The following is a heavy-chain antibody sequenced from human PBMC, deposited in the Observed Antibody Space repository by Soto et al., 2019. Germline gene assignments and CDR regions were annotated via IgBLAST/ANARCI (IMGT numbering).Heavy chain of an antibody. D-gene: IGHD5-12*01. CDR3: AKRKSGYDYVYYYGMDV. Sequence: GGSLRLSCAASGFTFSSYAMHWVRQAPGKGLEWVAVISYDGSNKYYADSVKGRFTISRDNSKNTLYLQMNSLRAEDTAVYYCAKRKSGYDYVYYYGMDVWGQGTTVTVSS. J-gene: IGHJ6*02. V-gene: IGHV3-30-3*01. CDR2: ISYDGSNK. CDR1: GFTFSSYA.